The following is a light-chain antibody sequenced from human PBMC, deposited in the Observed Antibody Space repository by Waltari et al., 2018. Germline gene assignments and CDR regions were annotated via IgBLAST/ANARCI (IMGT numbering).Light chain of an antibody. CDR3: QTGGHGTWV. J-gene: IGLJ3*02. V-gene: IGLV4-69*01. CDR1: SGHSSNV. CDR2: VNSDGSH. Sequence: QLVLTQSPSASASLGASVKLTCTLSSGHSSNVIAWLQHQPEKGPRYLMKVNSDGSHNKGDGIPDRFAGSSSGAERYLTISGLQSEDEADYYCQTGGHGTWVFGGGTKLTVL.